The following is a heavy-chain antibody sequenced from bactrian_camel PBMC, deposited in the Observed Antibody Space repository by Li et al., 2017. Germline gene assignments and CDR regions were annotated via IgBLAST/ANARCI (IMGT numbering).Heavy chain of an antibody. D-gene: IGHD1*01. Sequence: HVQLVESGGGSVRAGGSLRLSCVRSGDSYSSYCMAWFRQTPGREREGVAAAAGAGRIKYADSVKGRFSISKDNAVNTLYLQMNSLKPEDTAMYYCAASWSRPLSLVGKVEVGPEAFDYWGQGTQVTVS. CDR2: AAGAGRI. J-gene: IGHJ4*01. V-gene: IGHV3S53*01. CDR1: GDSYSSYC. CDR3: AASWSRPLSLVGKVEVGPEAFDY.